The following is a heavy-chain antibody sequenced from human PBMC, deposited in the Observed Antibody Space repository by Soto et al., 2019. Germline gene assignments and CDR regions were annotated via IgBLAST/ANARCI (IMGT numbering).Heavy chain of an antibody. CDR1: DDSISSGIHY. J-gene: IGHJ4*02. Sequence: SETLSLTCIVSDDSISSGIHYWTWIRQPPGKGLEWIGYVYYSGSTYYSPSLKSRVTISVDTSRSQISLKLSSVTAADTAVYYCARGSGSYPLPYFDYWGQGTLVTVSS. CDR2: VYYSGST. V-gene: IGHV4-30-4*01. D-gene: IGHD3-22*01. CDR3: ARGSGSYPLPYFDY.